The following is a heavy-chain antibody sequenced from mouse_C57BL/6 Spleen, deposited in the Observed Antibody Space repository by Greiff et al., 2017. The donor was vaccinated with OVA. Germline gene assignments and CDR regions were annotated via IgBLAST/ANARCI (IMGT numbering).Heavy chain of an antibody. CDR1: GFTFSNYW. V-gene: IGHV6-3*01. CDR2: IRLKSDNYAT. J-gene: IGHJ3*01. Sequence: DVKLQESGGGLVQPGGSMKLSCVASGFTFSNYWMNWVRQSPEKGLEWVAQIRLKSDNYATHYAESVKGRFTISRDDSKSSVYLQMNNLRAEDTGIYYCTSTPGAYWGQGTLVTVSA. CDR3: TSTPGAY. D-gene: IGHD2-1*01.